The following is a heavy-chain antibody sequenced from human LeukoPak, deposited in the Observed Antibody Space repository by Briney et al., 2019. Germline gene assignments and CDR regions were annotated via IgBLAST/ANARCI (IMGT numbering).Heavy chain of an antibody. J-gene: IGHJ4*02. Sequence: PSETLSLTCTVSGYSISSGYYWGWIRQPPGKGLEWIGSIYHSGSTYYNPSLKSRVTISVDTSKNQFSLKLSSVTAADTAVYYCARGRSSWDRSSGVDYWGQGTLVTVSS. CDR3: ARGRSSWDRSSGVDY. CDR1: GYSISSGYY. CDR2: IYHSGST. D-gene: IGHD6-13*01. V-gene: IGHV4-38-2*02.